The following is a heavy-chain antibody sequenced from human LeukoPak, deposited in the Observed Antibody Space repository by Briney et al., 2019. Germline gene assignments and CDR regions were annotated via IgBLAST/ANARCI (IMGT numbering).Heavy chain of an antibody. J-gene: IGHJ4*02. CDR2: ITPILGIA. Sequence: SVKVSCKASGGTFSSYAISWVRQAPGQGLEWMGRITPILGIANYAQKFQGRVTITADKSTSTAYMELSSLRSEDTAVYYCARDENHVVVTSFDYWGQGTLVTVSS. CDR3: ARDENHVVVTSFDY. CDR1: GGTFSSYA. D-gene: IGHD2-21*02. V-gene: IGHV1-69*04.